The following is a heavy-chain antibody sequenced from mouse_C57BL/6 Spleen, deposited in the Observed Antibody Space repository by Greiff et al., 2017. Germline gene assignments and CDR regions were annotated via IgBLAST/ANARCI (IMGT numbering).Heavy chain of an antibody. CDR2: IDPNSGGT. CDR1: GYTFTSYW. V-gene: IGHV1-72*01. D-gene: IGHD2-1*01. Sequence: QVQLQQPGAELVKPAASVKLSCTASGYTFTSYWMRWVKLRPVRGLERIGRIDPNSGGTKYNEKFKSKATLTVDKPSSPAYMQLSSLTSEDSAVYYCARELNYEFAYWGQGTLVTVSA. CDR3: ARELNYEFAY. J-gene: IGHJ3*01.